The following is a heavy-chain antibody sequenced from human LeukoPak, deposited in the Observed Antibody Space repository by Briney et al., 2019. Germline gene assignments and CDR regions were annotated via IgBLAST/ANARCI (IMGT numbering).Heavy chain of an antibody. D-gene: IGHD6-19*01. CDR3: ARRSGWSPYYFDY. Sequence: GEPLQISCKGFGSHFTNYWIGWVRPMPEKGLEWMGIIYPGDSNTRYSPSFQGQVTISADKSISTAYLQWSSLKASDTAMYYCARRSGWSPYYFDYWGQGTLVTVSS. CDR1: GSHFTNYW. J-gene: IGHJ4*02. V-gene: IGHV5-51*01. CDR2: IYPGDSNT.